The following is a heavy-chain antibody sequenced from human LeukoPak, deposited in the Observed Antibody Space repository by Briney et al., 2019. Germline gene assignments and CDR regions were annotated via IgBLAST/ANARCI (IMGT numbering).Heavy chain of an antibody. J-gene: IGHJ6*02. CDR3: AKDQADCGMDV. Sequence: PGGSLRLSCAPSGFTFRSYWMHWVRQAPGKGLVWVSRINSDGSSTSYADSVKGRFTISRDNAKNTLYLQMNSLRAEDTAVYYCAKDQADCGMDVWGQGTTVTVSS. CDR1: GFTFRSYW. CDR2: INSDGSST. V-gene: IGHV3-74*01.